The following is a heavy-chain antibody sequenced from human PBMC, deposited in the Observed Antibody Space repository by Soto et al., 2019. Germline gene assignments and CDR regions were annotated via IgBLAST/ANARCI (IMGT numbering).Heavy chain of an antibody. V-gene: IGHV5-10-1*01. CDR1: GYSFTSYW. CDR2: IDPSDSYT. CDR3: ARHGTIYYYYYGMDV. Sequence: PXEPLKISRKGSGYSFTSYWISWVRQMPGKGLEWMGRIDPSDSYTNYSPSFQGHVTISADKSISTAYLQWSSLKASDTAMYYCARHGTIYYYYYGMDVWGQGTTVTVSS. J-gene: IGHJ6*02.